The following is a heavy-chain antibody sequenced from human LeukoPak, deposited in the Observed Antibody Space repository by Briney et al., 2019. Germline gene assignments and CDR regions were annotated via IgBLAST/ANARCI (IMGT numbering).Heavy chain of an antibody. CDR2: IIPIFGTA. CDR1: VGIFSSYA. D-gene: IGHD3-22*01. Sequence: SVKVSCKASVGIFSSYAISWVRQAPGQGLDWMGGIIPIFGTANYAQKFQGRVTITTDESTSTAYIELSSLRSEDTAVYYCARNGYYDSSGYYYPFDYWGQGTLVTVSS. CDR3: ARNGYYDSSGYYYPFDY. J-gene: IGHJ4*02. V-gene: IGHV1-69*05.